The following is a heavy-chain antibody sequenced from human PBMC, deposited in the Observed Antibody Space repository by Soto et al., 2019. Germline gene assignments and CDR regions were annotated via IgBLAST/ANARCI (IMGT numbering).Heavy chain of an antibody. CDR2: ISYDGSNK. J-gene: IGHJ6*02. D-gene: IGHD5-18*01. CDR3: AKDGYGDGQFYYYCGMDV. Sequence: QVQLVESGGGVVQPGRSLRLSCAASGFTFSSYGMHWVRQAPGKGLEWVAVISYDGSNKYYADSVKGRFTISRDNSKNTLYLQMNSLRAEDTAVYYCAKDGYGDGQFYYYCGMDVWGQGTTVTVSS. V-gene: IGHV3-30*18. CDR1: GFTFSSYG.